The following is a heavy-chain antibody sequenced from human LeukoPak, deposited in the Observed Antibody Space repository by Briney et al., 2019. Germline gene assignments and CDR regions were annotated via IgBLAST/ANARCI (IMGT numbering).Heavy chain of an antibody. CDR2: FDPEDGET. V-gene: IGHV1-24*01. CDR3: ATGFYCGGDCYPNFDY. J-gene: IGHJ4*02. CDR1: GYTLTELS. D-gene: IGHD2-21*02. Sequence: ASVKVSCKVSGYTLTELSMHWVRQAPGKGLEWMGGFDPEDGETIYAQKFQGRVTMTEDTSTDTAYMELSSLRSEDTAVYYCATGFYCGGDCYPNFDYWGQGTLVTVSS.